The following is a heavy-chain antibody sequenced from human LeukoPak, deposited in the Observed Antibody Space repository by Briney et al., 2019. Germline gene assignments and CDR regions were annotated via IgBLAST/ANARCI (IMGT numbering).Heavy chain of an antibody. Sequence: PSETLSLTCAVSDDSFSSHYWTWIRQPPGKGLEWIGYISYIGSTNYNPSLKSRVTISIDTSRNQFSLRLSSVTAADTAVYYRARDLVTVTKGFDIWGQGIMVSVSS. V-gene: IGHV4-59*11. CDR1: DDSFSSHY. D-gene: IGHD4-17*01. J-gene: IGHJ3*02. CDR3: ARDLVTVTKGFDI. CDR2: ISYIGST.